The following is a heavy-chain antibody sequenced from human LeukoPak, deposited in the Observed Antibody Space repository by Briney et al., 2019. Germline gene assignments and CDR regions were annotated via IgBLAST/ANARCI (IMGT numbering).Heavy chain of an antibody. J-gene: IGHJ4*02. Sequence: GGSLRLSCAASGFTFSSYGMHWVRQAPGKGLELVEIIWNDGSNEYYADSVKGRFTISRDNSKNTLYLQMNSLRAEDTAVYYCARDRERAADLGYWGQGTLVTVSS. CDR1: GFTFSSYG. D-gene: IGHD6-13*01. CDR3: ARDRERAADLGY. V-gene: IGHV3-33*08. CDR2: IWNDGSNE.